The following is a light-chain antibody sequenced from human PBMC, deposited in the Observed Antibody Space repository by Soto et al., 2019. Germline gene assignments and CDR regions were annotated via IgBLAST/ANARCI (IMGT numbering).Light chain of an antibody. V-gene: IGLV2-8*01. CDR2: EVN. CDR3: LAYAGRNKLV. CDR1: SRDIGGYDF. J-gene: IGLJ1*01. Sequence: SAQTHPPSASWSTGHAVAISCAGTSRDIGGYDFVSWYQQYPGKAPQLIISEVNQRPSGVPDRFSDSKSGNTASLTVSGLQSEDEADYYCLAYAGRNKLVFGTGTKVTAL.